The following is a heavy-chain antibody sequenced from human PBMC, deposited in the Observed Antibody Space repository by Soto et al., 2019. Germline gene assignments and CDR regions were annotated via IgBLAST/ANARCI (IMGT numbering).Heavy chain of an antibody. V-gene: IGHV3-23*01. CDR1: GFTFSNYA. J-gene: IGHJ4*02. Sequence: GGSLRLSCAASGFTFSNYAMSWVRQAPGTGLEWVSAISISSDNTYYADSVKGRFTISRDNAKNTLSLQMDSLRAEDTAVYYCANSRFFDYWGQGTLVTVSS. CDR3: ANSRFFDY. CDR2: ISISSDNT.